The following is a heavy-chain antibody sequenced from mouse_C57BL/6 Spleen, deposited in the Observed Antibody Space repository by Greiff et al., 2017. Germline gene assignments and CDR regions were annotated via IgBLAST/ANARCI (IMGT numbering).Heavy chain of an antibody. CDR2: ISSGSSTI. CDR1: GFTFSDYG. V-gene: IGHV5-17*01. J-gene: IGHJ3*01. D-gene: IGHD1-1*01. CDR3: ARDSYYYGSSYSDWFAY. Sequence: EVKLQESGGGLVKPGGSLKLSCAASGFTFSDYGMHWVRQAPEKGLEWVAYISSGSSTIYYADTVKGRFTISRDNAKNTLFLQMTSLRSEDTAMYYGARDSYYYGSSYSDWFAYWGQGTLVTVSA.